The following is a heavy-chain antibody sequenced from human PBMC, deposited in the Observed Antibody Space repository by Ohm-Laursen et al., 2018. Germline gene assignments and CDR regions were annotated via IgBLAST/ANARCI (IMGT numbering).Heavy chain of an antibody. V-gene: IGHV4-59*07. Sequence: SDTLSLTCTVSGGSISSYYWNWIRQPPGKRLEWIGYIYYSGSTTYNPSLKSRVTMSVDTSKNQFSLRLTSMTAADTATYYCARGSFCSRTSCYRNPFDHWGQGTLVTVSS. CDR1: GGSISSYY. J-gene: IGHJ4*02. D-gene: IGHD2-2*02. CDR2: IYYSGST. CDR3: ARGSFCSRTSCYRNPFDH.